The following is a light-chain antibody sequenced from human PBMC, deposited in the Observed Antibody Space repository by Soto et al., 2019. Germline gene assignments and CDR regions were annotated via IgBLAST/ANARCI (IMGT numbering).Light chain of an antibody. CDR3: QSYDTTSVI. Sequence: NFMLTQPHSVSESPGKTLTISCVGSGGAIARNFVQWYQQRPGSAPTTVIYEDNLRPSGVPDRFSGSIDSSSNSASLTISGLETEDEAVYYCQSYDTTSVIFGGGTKLTVL. CDR2: EDN. J-gene: IGLJ2*01. V-gene: IGLV6-57*02. CDR1: GGAIARNF.